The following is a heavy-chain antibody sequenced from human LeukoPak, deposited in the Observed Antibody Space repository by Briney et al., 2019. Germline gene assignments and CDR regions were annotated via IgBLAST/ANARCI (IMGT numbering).Heavy chain of an antibody. Sequence: KPSETLSLTCTVSGGSISNYYWSWIRQPPGKRLEWIGHIYYSGSTNYNPSLKSRVAISVDTSKNQVSLKLSSVTAADTALYYCASSRPYYDILTGQSDDAFDIWGQGTMVTVSS. CDR2: IYYSGST. D-gene: IGHD3-9*01. J-gene: IGHJ3*02. CDR1: GGSISNYY. CDR3: ASSRPYYDILTGQSDDAFDI. V-gene: IGHV4-59*01.